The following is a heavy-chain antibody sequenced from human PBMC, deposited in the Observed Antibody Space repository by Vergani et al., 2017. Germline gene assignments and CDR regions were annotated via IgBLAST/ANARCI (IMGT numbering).Heavy chain of an antibody. J-gene: IGHJ4*02. CDR3: ARXVGPLSMVRGALDY. CDR1: GGSISSGSYY. CDR2: IYTSGST. Sequence: QVQLQESGPGLVKPSQTLTLTCTVSGGSISSGSYYWSWIRQPAGKGLEWIGRIYTSGSTNYNPSLKSRVTISVDTSKNRFSLKLSSVTAADTAVYYCARXVGPLSMVRGALDYWGQGTLVTVSS. D-gene: IGHD3-10*01. V-gene: IGHV4-61*02.